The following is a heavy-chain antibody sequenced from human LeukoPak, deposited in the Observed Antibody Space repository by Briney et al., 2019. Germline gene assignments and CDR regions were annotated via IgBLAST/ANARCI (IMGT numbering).Heavy chain of an antibody. CDR1: GGPFHNYA. CDR2: IIPLFGTA. D-gene: IGHD4-23*01. V-gene: IGHV1-69*01. J-gene: IGHJ4*02. CDR3: ARGWLAESTVVTPYNY. Sequence: SVKVSFKGSGGPFHNYAINWVRPAPGQGLAGMGGIIPLFGTANYAQKFQGRVTITAVESMSTAYMELSSLRSVDTAVYYCARGWLAESTVVTPYNYWGQGTLVTVSS.